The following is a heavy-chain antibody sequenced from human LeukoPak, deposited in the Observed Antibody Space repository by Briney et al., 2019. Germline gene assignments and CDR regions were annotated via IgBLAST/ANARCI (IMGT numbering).Heavy chain of an antibody. Sequence: GGSLRLSCEASGFIFSSYAMNWVRQAPGKGLEWVSSITTSGGDSFYAYSVKGRITISRDNAKNSLYLQMNSLRAEDTALYYCARKGVGATADYWGQGTLVTVSS. V-gene: IGHV3-21*01. CDR2: ITTSGGDS. D-gene: IGHD1-26*01. CDR1: GFIFSSYA. J-gene: IGHJ4*02. CDR3: ARKGVGATADY.